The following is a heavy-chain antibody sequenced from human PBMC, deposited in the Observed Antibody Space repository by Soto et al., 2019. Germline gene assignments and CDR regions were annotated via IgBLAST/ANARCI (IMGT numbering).Heavy chain of an antibody. CDR3: ARDAPYGDYNWFHP. CDR1: GFFFSVYS. D-gene: IGHD4-17*01. V-gene: IGHV3-21*01. CDR2: ISSGGDYI. J-gene: IGHJ5*02. Sequence: EVQLVESGGGLVKPGGSLRLSCVASGFFFSVYSMNWVRQAPGTGLEWVSYISSGGDYIYYADSVKGRLTISRDNATEALDLEMDRLRAGDTAGYYCARDAPYGDYNWFHPWCQETLGTVSS.